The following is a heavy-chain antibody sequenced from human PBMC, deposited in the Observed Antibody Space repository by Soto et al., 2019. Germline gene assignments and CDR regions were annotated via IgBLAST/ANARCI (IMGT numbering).Heavy chain of an antibody. CDR2: IYYSGST. D-gene: IGHD6-13*01. V-gene: IGHV4-59*01. CDR3: ARGGGYSSSWPFDY. CDR1: GGSISSYY. Sequence: QVQLQESGPGLVKPSETLSLTCTVSGGSISSYYWSWIRQPPGKGLEWIGYIYYSGSTNYNPSLKSRVPISVDTSKNQFSLKLSSVTAADTAVYYCARGGGYSSSWPFDYWGQGTLVTVSS. J-gene: IGHJ4*02.